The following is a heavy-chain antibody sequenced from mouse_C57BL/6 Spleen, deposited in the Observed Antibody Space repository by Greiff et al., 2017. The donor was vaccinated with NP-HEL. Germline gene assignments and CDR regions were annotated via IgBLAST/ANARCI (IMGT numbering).Heavy chain of an antibody. Sequence: QVQLQQSGPELVKPGASVKISCKASGYAFSSSWMHWVKQRPGQGLEWIGRIYPGNGDTNYNGKFKGKATLTADKSSSTAYMQLSSLTSEDSAVYFCASYYSTYWYFDVRGTGTTVTVSS. D-gene: IGHD2-12*01. CDR1: GYAFSSSW. CDR2: IYPGNGDT. CDR3: ASYYSTYWYFDV. V-gene: IGHV1-82*01. J-gene: IGHJ1*03.